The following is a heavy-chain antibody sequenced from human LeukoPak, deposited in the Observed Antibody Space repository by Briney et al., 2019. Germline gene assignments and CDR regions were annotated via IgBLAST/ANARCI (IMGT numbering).Heavy chain of an antibody. J-gene: IGHJ6*04. CDR1: GFTFSSYG. V-gene: IGHV3-30*18. Sequence: SGRSLRLSCAASGFTFSSYGMHWVRQAPGKGLEWVAVISYDGSNKYYADSVKGRFTISRDNSKNTLYLQMNSLRAEDTAVYYCAKDFYYGSGSYYYYYGMDVWGKGTTVTVSS. CDR3: AKDFYYGSGSYYYYYGMDV. CDR2: ISYDGSNK. D-gene: IGHD3-10*01.